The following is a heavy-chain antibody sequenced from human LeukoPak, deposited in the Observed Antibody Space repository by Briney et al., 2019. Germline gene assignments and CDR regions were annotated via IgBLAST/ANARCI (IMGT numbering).Heavy chain of an antibody. CDR3: ARDRHYSSPGPFDY. V-gene: IGHV4-59*01. D-gene: IGHD6-13*01. J-gene: IGHJ4*02. CDR2: IYYSGST. Sequence: SETLSLTCTVSGGSISSYYWSWIRQPPGKGLEWIGYIYYSGSTNYNPSLKSRVTISVDTSKNQFSLKLSSVTAADTAVYYCARDRHYSSPGPFDYWGQGTLVTVSS. CDR1: GGSISSYY.